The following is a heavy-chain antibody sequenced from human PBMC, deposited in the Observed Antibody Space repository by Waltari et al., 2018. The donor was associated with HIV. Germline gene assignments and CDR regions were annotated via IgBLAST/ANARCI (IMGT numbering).Heavy chain of an antibody. CDR2: MIPIIGTS. CDR1: GDTFSSYA. V-gene: IGHV1-69*12. CDR3: ARGRGWELLGYD. Sequence: QVQLVQSGAEVKKPGSSVKVSCKASGDTFSSYAISWLRQAPGRGLAWMGGMIPIIGTSNNAQKFQGRVTITADDSTNTAYMELSSRTYEDTAIYYCARGRGWELLGYDWGRGTLVTVSS. D-gene: IGHD1-26*01. J-gene: IGHJ4*02.